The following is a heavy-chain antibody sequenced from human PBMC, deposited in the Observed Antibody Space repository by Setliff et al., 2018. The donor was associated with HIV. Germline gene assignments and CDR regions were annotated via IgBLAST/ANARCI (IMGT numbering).Heavy chain of an antibody. CDR2: FYTSGST. D-gene: IGHD3-22*01. CDR3: ARDRLTYYFDY. Sequence: PSETLSLTCTVSGGSINTYYWSWIRQPAGKGLEWIGRFYTSGSTNYNPSLKSRVTMSVDTSKNQFSLKLSSVTAADTAVYYCARDRLTYYFDYWGQGILVTVPQ. J-gene: IGHJ4*02. V-gene: IGHV4-4*07. CDR1: GGSINTYY.